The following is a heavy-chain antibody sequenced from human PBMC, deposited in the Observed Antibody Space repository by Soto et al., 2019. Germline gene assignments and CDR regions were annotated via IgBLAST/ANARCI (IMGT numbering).Heavy chain of an antibody. D-gene: IGHD6-13*01. J-gene: IGHJ4*02. V-gene: IGHV4-34*01. Sequence: SETLSLTCAVYGGSFSGYYWSWIRQPPGKGLEWIGEINHSGSTNYNPSLKSRVTISVDTSKNQFSLKLSSVTAADTAVYYCARTNSSSWYVIDYWGQGTLVTVSS. CDR2: INHSGST. CDR3: ARTNSSSWYVIDY. CDR1: GGSFSGYY.